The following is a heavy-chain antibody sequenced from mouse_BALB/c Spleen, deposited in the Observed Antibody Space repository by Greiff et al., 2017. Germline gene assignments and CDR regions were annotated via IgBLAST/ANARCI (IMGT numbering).Heavy chain of an antibody. J-gene: IGHJ2*01. CDR1: GFTFSSYA. CDR3: AKDRGQYYCDY. Sequence: EVKLVESGGGLVKPGGSLKLSCAASGFTFSSYAMSWVRQSPEKRLEWVAEISSGGSYTYYPETVTGRFTISRVNAKNTLYLEMSSLRSEVTAMYYCAKDRGQYYCDYWGQGTTLTVSS. V-gene: IGHV5-9-4*01. CDR2: ISSGGSYT.